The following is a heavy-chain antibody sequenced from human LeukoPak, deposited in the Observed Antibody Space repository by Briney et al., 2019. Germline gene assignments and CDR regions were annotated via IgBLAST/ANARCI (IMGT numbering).Heavy chain of an antibody. D-gene: IGHD2-2*01. J-gene: IGHJ3*02. CDR2: MNPNSGNT. V-gene: IGHV1-8*03. Sequence: GVSVKVSCKASGYTFTSYDINWVRQATGQGLEWMGWMNPNSGNTGYAQKFQGRVTITRNTSISTAYMELSSLRSEDTAVYYCASVGGLYSTYAFDIWGQGTMVTVSS. CDR3: ASVGGLYSTYAFDI. CDR1: GYTFTSYD.